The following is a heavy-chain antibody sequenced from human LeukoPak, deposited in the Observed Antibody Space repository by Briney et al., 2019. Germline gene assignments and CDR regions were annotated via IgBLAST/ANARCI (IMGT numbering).Heavy chain of an antibody. D-gene: IGHD5/OR15-5a*01. CDR2: IWHTGIT. V-gene: IGHV4-38-2*02. J-gene: IGHJ4*02. CDR3: ARAGSVRYYFDY. Sequence: SETLSLTCTVSGYSISSGYYWGWIRQSPGKGLEWIGNIWHTGITYYNPSLKSRVTISVDTSKNQFSLKVTSVTAADTAVYYCARAGSVRYYFDYWGQGTLVTVSS. CDR1: GYSISSGYY.